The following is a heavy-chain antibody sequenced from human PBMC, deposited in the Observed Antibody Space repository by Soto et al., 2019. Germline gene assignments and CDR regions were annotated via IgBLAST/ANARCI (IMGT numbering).Heavy chain of an antibody. CDR2: IYPTNSET. CDR1: GYSFPSYW. V-gene: IGHV5-51*01. J-gene: IGHJ6*02. Sequence: GESLKISCKGSGYSFPSYWIGWVRQRPGKGLEWMGIIYPTNSETRYSPSFQGQVTISADKSISTAYLQWSSLKASGTAMYYCARLPYNWNYLDYYYYVMDVWGQGTSVTVSS. D-gene: IGHD1-7*01. CDR3: ARLPYNWNYLDYYYYVMDV.